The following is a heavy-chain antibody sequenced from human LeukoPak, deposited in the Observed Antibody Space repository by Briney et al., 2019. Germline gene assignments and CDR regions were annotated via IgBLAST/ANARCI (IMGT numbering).Heavy chain of an antibody. CDR1: GFSFSNAR. CDR3: ARHSRPVGVVIAPRSNNWFDP. Sequence: GSLRLSCAASGFSFSNARMTWVRQAPGKGLEWIGEINHSGSTNYNPSLKSRVTISVDTSKNQFSLKLSSVTAADTAVYYCARHSRPVGVVIAPRSNNWFDPWGQGTLVTVSS. V-gene: IGHV4-34*01. CDR2: INHSGST. D-gene: IGHD2-21*01. J-gene: IGHJ5*02.